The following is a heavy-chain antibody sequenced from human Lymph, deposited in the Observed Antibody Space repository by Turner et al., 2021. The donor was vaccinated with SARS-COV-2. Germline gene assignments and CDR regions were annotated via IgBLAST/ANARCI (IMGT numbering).Heavy chain of an antibody. Sequence: EVQLVESGGGLVQPGGSLRLSCAASGITVSRNYMSWVRQAPGKGVGWVSVIYSGGSSYYEDSVKGRFTISRHNSKNTLYLQMNSLRAEDTAVYYCARDLDTAGGMDVWGQGTTVTVSS. CDR1: GITVSRNY. D-gene: IGHD5-18*01. V-gene: IGHV3-53*04. CDR3: ARDLDTAGGMDV. J-gene: IGHJ6*02. CDR2: IYSGGSS.